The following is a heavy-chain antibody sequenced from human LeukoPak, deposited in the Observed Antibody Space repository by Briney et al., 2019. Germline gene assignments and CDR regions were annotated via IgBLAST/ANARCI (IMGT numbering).Heavy chain of an antibody. V-gene: IGHV3-48*04. J-gene: IGHJ4*02. D-gene: IGHD5-24*01. Sequence: GGSLRLSCAASGFTFSSYRMNWVRQAPGKGLEWVSYISRSSSTIYYADSVKGRFTISRDNAKNSLYLQMNSLRAEDTAVYYCARAGEMATTIDYWGQGTPVTVSS. CDR3: ARAGEMATTIDY. CDR2: ISRSSSTI. CDR1: GFTFSSYR.